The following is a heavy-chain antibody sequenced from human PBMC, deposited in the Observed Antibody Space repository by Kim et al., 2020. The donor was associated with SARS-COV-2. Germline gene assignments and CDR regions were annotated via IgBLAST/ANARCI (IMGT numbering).Heavy chain of an antibody. CDR3: AREANPRRIAAPNWFDP. J-gene: IGHJ5*02. CDR2: IYYSGST. D-gene: IGHD6-6*01. V-gene: IGHV4-61*01. Sequence: SETLSLTCTVSGGSVSSGSYYWSWIRQPPGKGLEWIGYIYYSGSTNYNPSLKSRVTISVDTSKNQFSLKLSSVTAADTAVYYCAREANPRRIAAPNWFDPWGQGTLVTVSS. CDR1: GGSVSSGSYY.